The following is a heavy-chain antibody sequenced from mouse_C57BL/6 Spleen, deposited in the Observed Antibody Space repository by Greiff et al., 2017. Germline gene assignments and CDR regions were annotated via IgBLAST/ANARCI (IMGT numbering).Heavy chain of an antibody. Sequence: QVQLQQPGAELVRPGSSVKLSCKASGYTFTSYWMHWVKQRPIQGLEWIGNIDPSDSDTHYNQKFKDKATLTVDKSSSTAYMRLSSLTSEDSSVCYCARGGYDYLGWFAYWGQGTLVTVSA. J-gene: IGHJ3*01. D-gene: IGHD5-5*01. CDR3: ARGGYDYLGWFAY. CDR2: IDPSDSDT. CDR1: GYTFTSYW. V-gene: IGHV1-52*01.